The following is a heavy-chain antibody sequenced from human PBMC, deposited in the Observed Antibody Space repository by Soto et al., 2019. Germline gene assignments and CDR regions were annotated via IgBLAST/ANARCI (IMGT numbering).Heavy chain of an antibody. D-gene: IGHD3-22*01. CDR2: IHYSGST. Sequence: QLQLQESGPGLVKPSETLSLTCTVSGDSVTISDYYWGWIRQPPGKGLEWIGSIHYSGSTYYNSSLKSRVTISGDTSKKQFSLKLTSVTAAGAAVYYCAAHDSGGYYAEYWGQGTLVTVSA. V-gene: IGHV4-39*01. CDR1: GDSVTISDYY. CDR3: AAHDSGGYYAEY. J-gene: IGHJ4*02.